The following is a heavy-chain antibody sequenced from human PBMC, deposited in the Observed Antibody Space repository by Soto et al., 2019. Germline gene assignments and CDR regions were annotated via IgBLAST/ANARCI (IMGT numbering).Heavy chain of an antibody. V-gene: IGHV4-30-4*01. CDR1: GGSISSGDYC. J-gene: IGHJ4*02. CDR2: IYYSGST. D-gene: IGHD3-22*01. CDR3: ARAEYYDSSGYRPRHFDY. Sequence: SETLSLTCTVSGGSISSGDYCWSWIRQPPGKGLEWIGYIYYSGSTYYNPSLKSRVTISVDTSKNQFSLKLSSVTAADTAVYYCARAEYYDSSGYRPRHFDYWGQGTLVTVSS.